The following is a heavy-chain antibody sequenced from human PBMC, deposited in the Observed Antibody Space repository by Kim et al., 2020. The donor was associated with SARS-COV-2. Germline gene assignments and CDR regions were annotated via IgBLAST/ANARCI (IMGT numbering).Heavy chain of an antibody. V-gene: IGHV4-30-2*01. CDR2: ICHSGST. J-gene: IGHJ5*02. D-gene: IGHD6-19*01. Sequence: SETLSLTCAVSGGSISSGGYSWSWIRQPPGKGLEWIGYICHSGSTYYNPSLKSRVTISVDRSKNQFSLKLSSVTAADTAVYYCARGYYVRKSSGSIFDPWGQGTLVTVSS. CDR3: ARGYYVRKSSGSIFDP. CDR1: GGSISSGGYS.